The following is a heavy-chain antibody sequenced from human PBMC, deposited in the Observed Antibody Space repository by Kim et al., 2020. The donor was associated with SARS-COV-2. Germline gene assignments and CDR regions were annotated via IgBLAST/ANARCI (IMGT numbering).Heavy chain of an antibody. CDR3: ARDRRYDILTGYYHYCFDN. V-gene: IGHV4-38-2*02. Sequence: SETLSLTCTVSGLSISSGYYWGWIRQPPGKGLEWIETIHHSGTTYYNPSLRSRFTISVDTSKNQVSLKLSSVTAADTAVYYCARDRRYDILTGYYHYCFDNWGQGALVTVSS. J-gene: IGHJ4*02. CDR2: IHHSGTT. CDR1: GLSISSGYY. D-gene: IGHD3-9*01.